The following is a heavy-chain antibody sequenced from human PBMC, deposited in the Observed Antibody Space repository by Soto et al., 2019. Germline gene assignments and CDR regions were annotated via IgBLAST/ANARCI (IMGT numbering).Heavy chain of an antibody. V-gene: IGHV4-34*01. CDR1: GGSFSGYY. D-gene: IGHD6-19*01. J-gene: IGHJ4*02. Sequence: PSETLSLTCAVYGGSFSGYYWTWIRQPPGTGLEWIGEINHSGSTNCNPSLKSRVTISIDTPKNQFSLKLSSVTAADTAVYYCASHYRRRGWEWATEPLFDYWGQGTLVTVSS. CDR3: ASHYRRRGWEWATEPLFDY. CDR2: INHSGST.